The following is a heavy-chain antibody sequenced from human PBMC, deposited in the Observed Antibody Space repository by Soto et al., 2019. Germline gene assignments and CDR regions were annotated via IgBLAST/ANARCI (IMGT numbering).Heavy chain of an antibody. J-gene: IGHJ4*02. CDR2: IYYSGST. V-gene: IGHV4-31*03. CDR1: GGSISSGGYY. CDR3: ARDALGWYFLN. Sequence: QVQLQESGPGLVKPSQTLSLTCTVSGGSISSGGYYWSWIRQHPGKGLERIGYIYYSGSTYYNPSLKSRVTISVDTSKNQFALKLSSVTAADTAVYYCARDALGWYFLNWGQGTLVTVSS. D-gene: IGHD6-19*01.